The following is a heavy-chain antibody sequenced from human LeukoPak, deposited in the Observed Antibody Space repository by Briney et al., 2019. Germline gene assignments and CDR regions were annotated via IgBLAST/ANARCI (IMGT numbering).Heavy chain of an antibody. J-gene: IGHJ4*02. V-gene: IGHV1-2*02. CDR2: INPNSGGT. CDR1: GYTFTGYY. CDR3: AREGRDDILTGYGTLDY. Sequence: ASVKVSCKASGYTFTGYYMHWVRQAPGQGLEWMGWINPNSGGTNYAQKLQGRVTMTTDTSTSTAYMELRSLGSDDTAVYYCAREGRDDILTGYGTLDYWGQGTLVTVSS. D-gene: IGHD3-9*01.